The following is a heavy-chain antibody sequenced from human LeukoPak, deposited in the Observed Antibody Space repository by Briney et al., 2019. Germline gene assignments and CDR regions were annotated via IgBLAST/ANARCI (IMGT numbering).Heavy chain of an antibody. J-gene: IGHJ4*02. Sequence: ASVTVSCKASGYTFTSYDINWVRQAPGQGLEWMGWMNPNSGNTDYAQKFQGRLTMTRNTSISTAYMELSSLRSEDPAVYYCARARRITMVRGVPYYFDYWGQGTLVTVSS. CDR1: GYTFTSYD. CDR2: MNPNSGNT. D-gene: IGHD3-10*01. CDR3: ARARRITMVRGVPYYFDY. V-gene: IGHV1-8*01.